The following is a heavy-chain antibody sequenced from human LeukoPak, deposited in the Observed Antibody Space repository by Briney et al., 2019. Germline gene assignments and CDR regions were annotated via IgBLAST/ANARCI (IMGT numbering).Heavy chain of an antibody. D-gene: IGHD6-13*01. J-gene: IGHJ4*02. CDR1: GYNFSNYW. CDR3: ARLQLLSAAGTFDY. Sequence: GESLKISCKTSGYNFSNYWIGWVRQMPGKGLEWMGIIYPGDSETRYSPSFQGQVTFSADTSIDTAYVQWSSLEASDTAIYYCARLQLLSAAGTFDYWGQGALVTVSS. CDR2: IYPGDSET. V-gene: IGHV5-51*01.